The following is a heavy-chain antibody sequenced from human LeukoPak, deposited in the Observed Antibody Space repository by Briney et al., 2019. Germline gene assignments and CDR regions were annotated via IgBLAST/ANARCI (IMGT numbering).Heavy chain of an antibody. CDR1: SGSVNIGASY. J-gene: IGHJ4*02. V-gene: IGHV4-34*01. CDR3: ARGARRCPTRSGGSCYSDY. CDR2: INHSGST. Sequence: SETLSLTCTVSSGSVNIGASYWSWIRQPPGKGLEWIGEINHSGSTNYNPSLKSRVTISVDTSKNQFSLKLSSVTAADTAVYYCARGARRCPTRSGGSCYSDYWGQGTLVTVSS. D-gene: IGHD2-15*01.